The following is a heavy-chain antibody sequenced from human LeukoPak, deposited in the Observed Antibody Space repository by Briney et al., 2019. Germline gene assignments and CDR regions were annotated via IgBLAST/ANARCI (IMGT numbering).Heavy chain of an antibody. CDR2: MNPNSGNT. D-gene: IGHD2-2*01. J-gene: IGHJ6*03. V-gene: IGHV1-8*02. Sequence: GASVKVSCKASGYTFTDYYIHWVRQATGQGLEWMGWMNPNSGNTGYAQKFQGRVTMTRNTSISTAYMELSSLRSEDTAVYYCARDCSSTSCYYYYMDVWGKGTTVTVSS. CDR3: ARDCSSTSCYYYYMDV. CDR1: GYTFTDYY.